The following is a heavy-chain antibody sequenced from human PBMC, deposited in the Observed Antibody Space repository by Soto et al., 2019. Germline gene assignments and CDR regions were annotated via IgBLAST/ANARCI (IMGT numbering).Heavy chain of an antibody. CDR3: GRHPYGDYDIMDV. V-gene: IGHV5-51*01. Sequence: PGESLKISCKGSGYSFSTYWIGWVRQLPGKGLEWMEIIYPGDSDARYSPSFQGQVTISADKSINTAYLQWSSLKASDTAMYYCGRHPYGDYDIMDVWGQGTTVTVSS. CDR2: IYPGDSDA. D-gene: IGHD4-17*01. J-gene: IGHJ6*02. CDR1: GYSFSTYW.